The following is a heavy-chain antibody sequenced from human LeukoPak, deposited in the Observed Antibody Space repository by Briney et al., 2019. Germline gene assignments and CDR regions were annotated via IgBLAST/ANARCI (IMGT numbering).Heavy chain of an antibody. J-gene: IGHJ6*02. CDR3: ARSRGSGSSVYYYGMDV. Sequence: GSSVKVSCKASGGTFSSYAISWVRQAPGQGLEWMGRIIPILGIANYAQKFQGRVTITADKSTSTAYIELSSLRSEDTAVYYCARSRGSGSSVYYYGMDVWGQGTTVTVSS. D-gene: IGHD3-10*01. CDR1: GGTFSSYA. V-gene: IGHV1-69*04. CDR2: IIPILGIA.